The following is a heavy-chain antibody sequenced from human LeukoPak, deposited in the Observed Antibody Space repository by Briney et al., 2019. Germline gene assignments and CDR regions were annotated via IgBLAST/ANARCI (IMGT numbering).Heavy chain of an antibody. Sequence: GGSLRLSCAASGFTVSSNCVTWVRQAPGKGLEWVANIKQDGSEKYYADSVKGRFTISRDTAKNSLYLQMNSLRAEDTAVYYCATYSSGNGREFQHWGQGTLVTVSS. J-gene: IGHJ1*01. D-gene: IGHD3-22*01. CDR1: GFTVSSNC. CDR2: IKQDGSEK. V-gene: IGHV3-7*01. CDR3: ATYSSGNGREFQH.